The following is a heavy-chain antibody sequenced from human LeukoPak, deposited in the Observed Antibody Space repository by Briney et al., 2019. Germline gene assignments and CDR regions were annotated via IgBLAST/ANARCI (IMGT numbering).Heavy chain of an antibody. CDR3: AREFGYSYGPDGAFDI. J-gene: IGHJ3*02. CDR2: IWYDGSNK. V-gene: IGHV3-33*01. Sequence: GGSLRLSCAASGFTFSSYGMHWVRQAPGKGLEWVAVIWYDGSNKYYADSVKGRFTISRDNAKNSLYLQMNSLRAEDTAVYYCAREFGYSYGPDGAFDIWGQGTMVTVSS. D-gene: IGHD5-18*01. CDR1: GFTFSSYG.